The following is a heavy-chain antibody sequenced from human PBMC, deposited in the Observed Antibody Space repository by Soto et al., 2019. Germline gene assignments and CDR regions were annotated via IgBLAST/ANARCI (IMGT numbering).Heavy chain of an antibody. CDR3: ARGLYFYDSSGYFDAFDI. V-gene: IGHV4-31*03. CDR1: GGSISSSSYF. D-gene: IGHD3-22*01. J-gene: IGHJ3*02. CDR2: IYYSGST. Sequence: SETLSLTCTVSGGSISSSSYFWGWIRQPPGKGLEWIGYIYYSGSTYYNPSLKSRVTISVDTSKNQFSLKLSSVTAADTAVYYCARGLYFYDSSGYFDAFDIWGQGTMVTVSS.